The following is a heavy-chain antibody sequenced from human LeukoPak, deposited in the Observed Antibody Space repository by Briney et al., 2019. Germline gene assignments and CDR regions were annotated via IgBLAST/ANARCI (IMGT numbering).Heavy chain of an antibody. Sequence: GGSLRLSCAASGFTFDDYAMHWVRQAPGKGLEWVSGISWNSGSIGYADSVKGRFTISRDNAKNSLYLQMNSLRAEDMALYYCAKGAHFRCSSTSCYNYMDVWGKGTTVTVSS. CDR3: AKGAHFRCSSTSCYNYMDV. V-gene: IGHV3-9*03. CDR1: GFTFDDYA. D-gene: IGHD2-2*02. CDR2: ISWNSGSI. J-gene: IGHJ6*03.